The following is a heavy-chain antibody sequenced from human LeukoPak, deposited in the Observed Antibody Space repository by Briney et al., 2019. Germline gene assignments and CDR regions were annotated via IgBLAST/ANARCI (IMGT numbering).Heavy chain of an antibody. J-gene: IGHJ4*02. CDR2: IKSDGSVT. D-gene: IGHD1-14*01. CDR1: GFTFSSYW. V-gene: IGHV3-74*01. CDR3: ASGSSGSLTGY. Sequence: GGSLRLSCAASGFTFSSYWIHWVRQAPGKGLVWVSRIKSDGSVTIYADSVKGRFTISRDNAKSTLYLQMNSLRAEDTAVYYCASGSSGSLTGYWGQGTLVTVSS.